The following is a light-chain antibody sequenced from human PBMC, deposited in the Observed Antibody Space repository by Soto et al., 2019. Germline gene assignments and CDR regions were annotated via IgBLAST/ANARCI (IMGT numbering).Light chain of an antibody. J-gene: IGKJ5*01. Sequence: EIVLTQSPGTLSLSPGERATLSCRASQSVSSSYLAWYQQKPGQAPRLLIYGASSRATGIPDRFSGSGSGTDFTLTISSLEPEDFAVYYCQQYGSSPLTFGQGTRLEMK. CDR3: QQYGSSPLT. CDR1: QSVSSSY. V-gene: IGKV3-20*01. CDR2: GAS.